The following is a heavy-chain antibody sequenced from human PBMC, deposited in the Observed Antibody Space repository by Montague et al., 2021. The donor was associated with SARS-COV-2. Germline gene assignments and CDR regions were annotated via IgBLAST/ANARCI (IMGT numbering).Heavy chain of an antibody. CDR2: TYYRSKWYS. V-gene: IGHV6-1*01. Sequence: CAISGDSVSSNSVAWGWIRQSPSRGLEWLGRTYYRSKWYSDYAPSVRARLTVNPDASKNEFSLELNYVTPEDTAVYYCVRYSGWFYFDFWGQGTLVTASS. D-gene: IGHD6-19*01. CDR1: GDSVSSNSVA. CDR3: VRYSGWFYFDF. J-gene: IGHJ4*02.